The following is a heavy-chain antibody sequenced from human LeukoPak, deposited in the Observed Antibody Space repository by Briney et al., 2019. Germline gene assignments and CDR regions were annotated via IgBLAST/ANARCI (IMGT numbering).Heavy chain of an antibody. Sequence: GGTLRLSCAASGFTFSSYGMSWVRQAPGKGLEWVSYISSSGSTIYYADSVKGRFTISRDNSKNTLYLQMNSLRAEDTAVYYCAREVRYYYGSGSTYYFDYWGQGTLVTVSS. CDR2: ISSSGSTI. D-gene: IGHD3-10*01. CDR3: AREVRYYYGSGSTYYFDY. J-gene: IGHJ4*02. V-gene: IGHV3-48*01. CDR1: GFTFSSYG.